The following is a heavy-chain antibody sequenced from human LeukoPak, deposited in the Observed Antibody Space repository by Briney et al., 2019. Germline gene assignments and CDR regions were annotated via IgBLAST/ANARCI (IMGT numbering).Heavy chain of an antibody. CDR3: ARALPGQYDFWSGYYSLYYYGMDV. CDR1: GFTFSAYW. CDR2: INDVGSDS. J-gene: IGHJ6*02. Sequence: PGGSLRLSCAASGFTFSAYWMHWVRQAPGKGLVWVGRINDVGSDSTYVDSVKGRFTISRDNSKNTLYLQMNSLRAEDTAVYYCARALPGQYDFWSGYYSLYYYGMDVWGQGTTVTVSS. D-gene: IGHD3-3*01. V-gene: IGHV3-74*01.